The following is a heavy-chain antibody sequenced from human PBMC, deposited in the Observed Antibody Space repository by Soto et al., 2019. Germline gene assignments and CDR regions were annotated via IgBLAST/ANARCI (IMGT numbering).Heavy chain of an antibody. V-gene: IGHV3-33*01. J-gene: IGHJ4*02. CDR2: IWYDGSNK. D-gene: IGHD4-17*01. CDR1: GFTFSSYG. CDR3: ASELATTVTDGDGVSDY. Sequence: GGSLRLSCAASGFTFSSYGMHWVRQAPGKGLEWVAVIWYDGSNKYYADSVKGRFTISRDNSKNTLYLQMNSLRAEDTAVYYCASELATTVTDGDGVSDYWGQGTLVTVSS.